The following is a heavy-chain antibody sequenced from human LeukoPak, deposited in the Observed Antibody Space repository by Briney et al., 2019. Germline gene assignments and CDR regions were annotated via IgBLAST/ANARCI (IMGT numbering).Heavy chain of an antibody. CDR3: ARDRVETAYGGSYY. CDR2: ISGNNDNT. CDR1: GYTFTSYG. J-gene: IGHJ4*02. Sequence: ASVKVSCKASGYTFTSYGISWVRQAPGQGLEWMGWISGNNDNTNYAQKLQGRVTMTTDTSTSTAYMELRSLRSDDTAVYYCARDRVETAYGGSYYWGQGTLVTISS. V-gene: IGHV1-18*01. D-gene: IGHD5-18*01.